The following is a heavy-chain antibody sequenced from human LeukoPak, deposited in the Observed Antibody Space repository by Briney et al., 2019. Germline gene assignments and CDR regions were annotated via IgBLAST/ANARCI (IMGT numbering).Heavy chain of an antibody. V-gene: IGHV4-30-4*01. CDR2: IYYSGST. J-gene: IGHJ4*02. CDR3: ARVGGCGSGSWGEYFDY. CDR1: GGSISSGDYY. D-gene: IGHD3-10*01. Sequence: PSQTLSLTCTVSGGSISSGDYYWSWIRQPPGKGLEWIGYIYYSGSTYYNPSLKSRVTISVDTSKNQFSLKLSSVTAADTAVYYCARVGGCGSGSWGEYFDYWGQGTLVTVSS.